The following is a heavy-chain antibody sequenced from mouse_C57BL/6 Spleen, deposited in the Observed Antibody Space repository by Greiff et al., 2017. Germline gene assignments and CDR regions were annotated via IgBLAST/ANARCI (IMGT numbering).Heavy chain of an antibody. D-gene: IGHD2-1*01. CDR1: GYTFTSYW. CDR2: IHPSDSDT. CDR3: AIPIYYGSLYAMDY. V-gene: IGHV1-74*01. Sequence: QVQLQQPGAELVKPGASVKVSCKASGYTFTSYWMHWVKQRPGQGLEWIGRIHPSDSDTNYNQKFKGKATLTVDKSSSTAYMQLSSLTSGDSAVYYCAIPIYYGSLYAMDYWGQGTSVTVSS. J-gene: IGHJ4*01.